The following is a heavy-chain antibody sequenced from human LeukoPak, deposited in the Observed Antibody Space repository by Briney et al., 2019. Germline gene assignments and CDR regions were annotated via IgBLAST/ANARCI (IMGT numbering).Heavy chain of an antibody. CDR2: ISRSSSYI. V-gene: IGHV3-21*01. D-gene: IGHD3-22*01. Sequence: GGSLRLSCAASGFTFSSYSMNWVRQAPGKGLEWVSSISRSSSYIYYADSVKGRFTISRDNAKNSLYLQMNSLRAEDTAVYYCAATYYYDSSGPYEYFQHWGQGTLVTVSS. J-gene: IGHJ1*01. CDR1: GFTFSSYS. CDR3: AATYYYDSSGPYEYFQH.